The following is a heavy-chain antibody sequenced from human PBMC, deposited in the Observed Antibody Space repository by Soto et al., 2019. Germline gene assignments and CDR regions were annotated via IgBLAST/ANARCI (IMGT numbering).Heavy chain of an antibody. J-gene: IGHJ6*02. CDR1: GGSFSGFY. CDR2: INHSGTI. CDR3: ARADRPLVTSYGLDV. V-gene: IGHV4-34*02. D-gene: IGHD2-21*02. Sequence: QVQIQQWGAGLLKPSETLSLTCAVSGGSFSGFYWTWIRQPPGEGLEWIGEINHSGTINFNPSLRSRLTISLVSSKKHFSLKLTSLTAADAAVYYCARADRPLVTSYGLDVWVQGTTVTVSS.